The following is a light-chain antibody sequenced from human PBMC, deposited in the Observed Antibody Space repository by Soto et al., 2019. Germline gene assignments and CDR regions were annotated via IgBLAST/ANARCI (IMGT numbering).Light chain of an antibody. J-gene: IGKJ1*01. CDR1: QTVSRNN. CDR3: QQYNNWPRT. V-gene: IGKV3-15*01. Sequence: EIVLTQSPGTLSLSPGERATLSCRASQTVSRNNLVWYQQRPGQPPRLLIYGASTRATGIPARFSGSGSGTEFTLTISSLQSEDFAVYYCQQYNNWPRTFGQGTKVDI. CDR2: GAS.